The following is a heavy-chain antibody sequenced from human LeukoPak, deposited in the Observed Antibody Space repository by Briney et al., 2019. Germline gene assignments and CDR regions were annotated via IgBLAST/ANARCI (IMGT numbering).Heavy chain of an antibody. CDR3: AKGGDHPYSYDLNGGYFDY. CDR2: IIPIFGTA. CDR1: GGTFSSYA. V-gene: IGHV1-69*13. Sequence: SVKVSCKASGGTFSSYAISWVRQAPGQGLEWMGGIIPIFGTANYAQEFQGRVTITADESTSTAYMELSSLRSEDTAVYYCAKGGDHPYSYDLNGGYFDYWGQGTLVTVSS. J-gene: IGHJ4*02. D-gene: IGHD5-18*01.